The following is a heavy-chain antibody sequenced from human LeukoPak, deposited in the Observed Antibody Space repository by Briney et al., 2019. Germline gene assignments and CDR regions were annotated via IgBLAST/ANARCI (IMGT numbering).Heavy chain of an antibody. CDR3: ARGEFGYFDWLLSNYYGMDV. Sequence: SVKVSCKASGVTFSSYAIIWVRLAPGQGLEWMGGIIPIFGTANYAQKFQGRVTITADKSTSTAYMELSSLRSEDTAVYYCARGEFGYFDWLLSNYYGMDVWGKGTRVTVSS. D-gene: IGHD3-9*01. J-gene: IGHJ6*04. V-gene: IGHV1-69*06. CDR2: IIPIFGTA. CDR1: GVTFSSYA.